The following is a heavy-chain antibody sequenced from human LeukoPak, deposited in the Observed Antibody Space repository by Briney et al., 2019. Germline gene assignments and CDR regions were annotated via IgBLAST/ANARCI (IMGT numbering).Heavy chain of an antibody. D-gene: IGHD3-10*02. CDR1: GGSISGNY. J-gene: IGHJ4*02. CDR3: ARHPLMSPFDY. V-gene: IGHV4-59*08. Sequence: SETLSLTCTVSGGSISGNYWSWIRQPPGEGLEWIGYIYHTGHTHYNPSLKSRVTMSMDTSKSQLSLKMSSVTAADTAVYYCARHPLMSPFDYWGQGTLVTVSS. CDR2: IYHTGHT.